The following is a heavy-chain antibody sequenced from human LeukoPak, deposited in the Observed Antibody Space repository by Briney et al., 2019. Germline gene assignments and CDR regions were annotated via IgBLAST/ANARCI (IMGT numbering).Heavy chain of an antibody. V-gene: IGHV3-21*01. J-gene: IGHJ5*02. CDR1: GFTFSIYT. CDR3: ARDGYQVPTTFGTFDP. Sequence: MPGGSLRLSCEASGFTFSIYTMNWVRQAPGKGLEWVSVISAGSRHIYYADSVRGRFTISRDDAKNSLYLQMNSLRAEDTAIYYCARDGYQVPTTFGTFDPWGQGTLVTVSS. D-gene: IGHD3-3*01. CDR2: ISAGSRHI.